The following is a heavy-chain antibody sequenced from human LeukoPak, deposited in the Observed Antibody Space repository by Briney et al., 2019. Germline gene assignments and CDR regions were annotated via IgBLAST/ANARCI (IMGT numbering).Heavy chain of an antibody. CDR1: GFTFSSYW. J-gene: IGHJ4*02. CDR3: ARCSSGYSYGNYFDY. CDR2: IWYDGSNK. V-gene: IGHV3-33*08. D-gene: IGHD5-18*01. Sequence: GGSLRLSCAASGFTFSSYWMHWVRQAPGKGLEWVAVIWYDGSNKYYADSEKGRFTISRDNSKNTLYLQMNSLRAEDTAVYYCARCSSGYSYGNYFDYWGQGTLVTVSS.